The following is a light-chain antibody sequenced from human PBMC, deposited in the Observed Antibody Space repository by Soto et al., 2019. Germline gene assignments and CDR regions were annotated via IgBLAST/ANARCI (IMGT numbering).Light chain of an antibody. CDR1: SSNLVSKA. Sequence: QSALSQPPSTSGTPGQRSTISCSGSSSNLVSKAVVWYHHPHGTSSKLLIYTNSLRPSGVPDRFSGCESGTSAYLAIRGLPPEAEADYYSAAWDESLTGYVFGPAPTVNVL. CDR2: TNS. V-gene: IGLV1-44*01. J-gene: IGLJ1*01. CDR3: AAWDESLTGYV.